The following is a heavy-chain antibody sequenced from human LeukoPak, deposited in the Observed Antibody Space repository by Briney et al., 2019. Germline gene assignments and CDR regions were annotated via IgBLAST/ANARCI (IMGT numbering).Heavy chain of an antibody. CDR3: ARVVSRLEGIGSNIAWPYYYYHVDV. V-gene: IGHV3-30*03. D-gene: IGHD1-1*01. Sequence: RPGGSLRLSCAASGFTFSNHMMHWVRQAPGKGLEWVATISHDGKKKYYGDSVKGRFTISRDNSKNTLFLEMNSLRLEDTAILYCARVVSRLEGIGSNIAWPYYYYHVDVWGLGTTVSVSS. J-gene: IGHJ6*02. CDR1: GFTFSNHM. CDR2: ISHDGKKK.